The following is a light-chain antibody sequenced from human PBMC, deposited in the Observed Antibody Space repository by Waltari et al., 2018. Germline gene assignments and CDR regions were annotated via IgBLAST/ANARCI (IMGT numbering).Light chain of an antibody. CDR1: SSDIGAFNH. CDR3: SSFTSGGTFV. Sequence: QSALTQPASVSGSPGQSIVISCTGTSSDIGAFNHVSWYQQYPDRAPTRVIYEVSDRPTGVSKRYSGSKSGNTASLTISGLQPEDESDFYCSSFTSGGTFVFGPGTTVIVL. V-gene: IGLV2-14*01. CDR2: EVS. J-gene: IGLJ1*01.